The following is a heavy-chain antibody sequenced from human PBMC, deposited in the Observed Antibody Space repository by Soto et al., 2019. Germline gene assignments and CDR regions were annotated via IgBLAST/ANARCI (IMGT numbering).Heavy chain of an antibody. D-gene: IGHD5-12*01. CDR3: ARSVATITGNYYYYYNMDV. V-gene: IGHV4-59*08. CDR1: GGSISSYY. Sequence: SETLSLTCTVSGGSISSYYWSWIRQPPGKGLEWIGYVYYSGNTNYDPSLKSRVTISVDTSKNQFSLRLSSVTAADTAVYYCARSVATITGNYYYYYNMDVWGKGTTVTDSS. CDR2: VYYSGNT. J-gene: IGHJ6*03.